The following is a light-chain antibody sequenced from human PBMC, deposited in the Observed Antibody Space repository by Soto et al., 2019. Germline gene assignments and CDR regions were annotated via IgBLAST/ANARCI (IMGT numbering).Light chain of an antibody. V-gene: IGKV1-39*01. CDR2: AVS. CDR3: QQTYSTPRT. CDR1: QSITSY. Sequence: DIQMTQSPSSLSASVGDRVTITCRASQSITSYLNWYQQKPGKAPKLLIYAVSNLQSGVPSRFSGRGSGTDFTLTISSLQPEDFATYYCQQTYSTPRTFGQGTKVEIK. J-gene: IGKJ1*01.